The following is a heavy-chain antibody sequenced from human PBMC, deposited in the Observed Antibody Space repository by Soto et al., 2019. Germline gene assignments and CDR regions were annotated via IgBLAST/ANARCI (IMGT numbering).Heavy chain of an antibody. V-gene: IGHV4-30-4*01. CDR2: IYYSGST. D-gene: IGHD6-13*01. Sequence: SETLSLTCTVSGGSISSGDYYWSWIRRPPGKGLEWIGYIYYSGSTYYNPSLKSRVTISVDTSKNQFSLKLSSVTAADTAVYYCARDESIAAAGTRVNWFDPWGQGTLVTVSS. CDR3: ARDESIAAAGTRVNWFDP. CDR1: GGSISSGDYY. J-gene: IGHJ5*02.